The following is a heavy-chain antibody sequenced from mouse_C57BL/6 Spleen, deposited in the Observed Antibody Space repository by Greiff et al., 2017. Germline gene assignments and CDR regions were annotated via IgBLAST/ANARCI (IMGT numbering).Heavy chain of an antibody. CDR1: GFTFSDFY. CDR2: SRNKANDYTT. D-gene: IGHD4-1*01. CDR3: ARELGQD. Sequence: EVQLVESGGGLVQSGRSLRLSCATSGFTFSDFYMEWVRQAPGKGLEWIAASRNKANDYTTEYSASVKGRFIVSRDTSQSILYLQMNALRAEDTAIYYCARELGQDWGQGTLVTVSA. V-gene: IGHV7-1*01. J-gene: IGHJ3*01.